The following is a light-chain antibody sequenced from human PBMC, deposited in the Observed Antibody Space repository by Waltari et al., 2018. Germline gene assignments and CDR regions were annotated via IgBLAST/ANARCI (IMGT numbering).Light chain of an antibody. J-gene: IGKJ2*01. CDR1: QSFSSN. Sequence: EIVMTQSPATLSVSPGERATLSCRAGQSFSSNLAWYQQKPGQAPRLLIYGASSRATGIPARFSGSGSGTEFTLTISSLQSEDFAVYYCQQYNNWPPYTFGQGTKLEIK. V-gene: IGKV3-15*01. CDR2: GAS. CDR3: QQYNNWPPYT.